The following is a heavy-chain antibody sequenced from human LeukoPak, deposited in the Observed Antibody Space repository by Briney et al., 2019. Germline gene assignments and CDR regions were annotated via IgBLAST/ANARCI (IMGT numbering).Heavy chain of an antibody. J-gene: IGHJ5*02. D-gene: IGHD3-16*02. V-gene: IGHV4-4*07. CDR2: IHSSGGT. CDR3: ARGTLRLGDLSLSNYFDP. Sequence: PSETLSLTCTVSGGSMNNNYWSWIRQPAGKGLEWVGRIHSSGGTNYNPSLKSRVTMSVDTSKNQFSLKLSSVTAADTALYYCARGTLRLGDLSLSNYFDPWGQGTLVTVSS. CDR1: GGSMNNNY.